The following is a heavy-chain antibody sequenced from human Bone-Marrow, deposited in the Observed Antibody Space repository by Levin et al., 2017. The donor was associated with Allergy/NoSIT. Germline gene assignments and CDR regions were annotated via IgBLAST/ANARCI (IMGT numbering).Heavy chain of an antibody. J-gene: IGHJ4*02. CDR2: IRGSGVGT. D-gene: IGHD6-6*01. CDR3: AKDIRSSLSTVDLDY. CDR1: GFTFSSYA. Sequence: GESLKISCAASGFTFSSYAMSWVRQAPGKGLEWVSGIRGSGVGTYYADSVKGRFNISRDNSKNTLYLQMKSLRAEHTAVYYCAKDIRSSLSTVDLDYWGQGTQVTVSS. V-gene: IGHV3-23*01.